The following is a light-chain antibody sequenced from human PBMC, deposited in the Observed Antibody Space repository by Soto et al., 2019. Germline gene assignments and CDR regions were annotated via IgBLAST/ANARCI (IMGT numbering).Light chain of an antibody. CDR2: DSD. CDR1: SSNIGSNY. V-gene: IGLV1-51*01. Sequence: QSVLTQPPSVSAAPGQKVTISCSGSSSNIGSNYVSWYQQLPGTAPKLLIYDSDKRASGIPDRFSGSKSGTSATLGIAGLQTGDEADYYCGTCDSDLSVGWVFGGGTKLTVL. CDR3: GTCDSDLSVGWV. J-gene: IGLJ3*02.